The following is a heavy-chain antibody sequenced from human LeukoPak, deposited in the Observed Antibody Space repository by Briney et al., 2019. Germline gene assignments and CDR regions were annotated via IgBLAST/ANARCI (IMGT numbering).Heavy chain of an antibody. V-gene: IGHV1-2*02. J-gene: IGHJ4*02. CDR1: GYTFTGYY. CDR2: INPNSGGT. CDR3: ARDGFYCSSTSCYFDY. Sequence: ASVKLSCKASGYTFTGYYMHWVRQAPGQGLEWMGWINPNSGGTNYAQKFQGRVTMTRDTSISTAYMELSRLRSDDTAVYYCARDGFYCSSTSCYFDYWGQGTLVTVSS. D-gene: IGHD2-2*01.